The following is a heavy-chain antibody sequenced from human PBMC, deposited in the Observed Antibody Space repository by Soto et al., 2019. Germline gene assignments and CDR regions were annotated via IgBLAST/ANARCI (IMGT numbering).Heavy chain of an antibody. J-gene: IGHJ6*02. CDR2: IYYSGST. CDR3: ASSIVVVPAAIPYYYYGMDV. V-gene: IGHV4-39*01. CDR1: GGSISSSSYY. Sequence: LSLTCTVSGGSISSSSYYWGWIRQPPGKGLEWIGSIYYSGSTYYNPSLKSRVTISVDTSKNQFSLKLSSVTAADTAVYYCASSIVVVPAAIPYYYYGMDVWGQGTTVTVSS. D-gene: IGHD2-2*02.